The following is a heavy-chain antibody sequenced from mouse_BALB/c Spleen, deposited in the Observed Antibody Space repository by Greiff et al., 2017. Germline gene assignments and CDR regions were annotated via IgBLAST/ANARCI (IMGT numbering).Heavy chain of an antibody. Sequence: DVMLVESGGGLVQPGGSLRLSCATSGFTFTDYYMSWVRQPPGKALEWLGFIRNKANGYTTEYSASVKGRFTISRDNSQSILYLQMNTLRAEDSATYYCARGSYGTQFAYWGQGTLVTVSA. CDR2: IRNKANGYTT. CDR1: GFTFTDYY. J-gene: IGHJ3*01. CDR3: ARGSYGTQFAY. D-gene: IGHD1-1*01. V-gene: IGHV7-3*02.